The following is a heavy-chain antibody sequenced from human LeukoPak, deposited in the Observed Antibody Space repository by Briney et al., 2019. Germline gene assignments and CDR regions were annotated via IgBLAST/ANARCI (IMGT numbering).Heavy chain of an antibody. V-gene: IGHV4-59*08. J-gene: IGHJ4*02. D-gene: IGHD3-22*01. CDR3: ARGYYDSSGYYYFDY. CDR1: GGSISSYY. Sequence: SETLSLTCTVSGGSISSYYWSWIRQPPGKGLEWIGYIYYSGSTNSNPSLKSRVTISADTSKNQFSLNLSSVTAADTAMYYCARGYYDSSGYYYFDYWGQGTLVTVSS. CDR2: IYYSGST.